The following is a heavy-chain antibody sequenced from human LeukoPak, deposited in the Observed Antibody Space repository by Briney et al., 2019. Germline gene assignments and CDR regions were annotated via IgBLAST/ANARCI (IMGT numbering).Heavy chain of an antibody. D-gene: IGHD6-19*01. CDR3: ARVGQWLVRGAFDI. V-gene: IGHV1-18*04. CDR2: IIAYNGNT. J-gene: IGHJ3*02. CDR1: GYTFTSYG. Sequence: ASVKVSCKASGYTFTSYGISWVRQDPAQGLEWMGWIIAYNGNTNYAQTLQGRVTMTTDTSTSTAYMELRSLRSDDTAVYYCARVGQWLVRGAFDIWGQGTMVTVSS.